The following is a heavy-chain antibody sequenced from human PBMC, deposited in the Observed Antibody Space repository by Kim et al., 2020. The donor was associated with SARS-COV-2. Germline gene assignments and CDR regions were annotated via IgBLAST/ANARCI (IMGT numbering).Heavy chain of an antibody. CDR3: VKWSSGWYGYYYYGMDV. CDR2: ISSNGGST. CDR1: GFTFSSYA. V-gene: IGHV3-64D*06. Sequence: GGSLRLSCSASGFTFSSYAMHWVRQAPGKGLEYVSAISSNGGSTYYADSVKGRFTISRDNSKNTLYLQMSSLRAEDTAVYYCVKWSSGWYGYYYYGMDVWGQGTTVTVSS. D-gene: IGHD6-19*01. J-gene: IGHJ6*02.